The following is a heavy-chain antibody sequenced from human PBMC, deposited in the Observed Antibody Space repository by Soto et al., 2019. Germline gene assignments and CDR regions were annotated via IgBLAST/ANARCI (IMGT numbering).Heavy chain of an antibody. V-gene: IGHV3-73*01. J-gene: IGHJ4*02. CDR2: IRSKTNSYAT. Sequence: PGGSLRLSCAASGFTFGGSAMHWVRQASGKGLEWVGHIRSKTNSYATAYAESVKGRFPISRDDSMNTAYLQMNSLKTEDTAVYFCTRQTDAVQWLVVPTDYNFDYWGQGTLVTVSS. CDR3: TRQTDAVQWLVVPTDYNFDY. CDR1: GFTFGGSA. D-gene: IGHD6-19*01.